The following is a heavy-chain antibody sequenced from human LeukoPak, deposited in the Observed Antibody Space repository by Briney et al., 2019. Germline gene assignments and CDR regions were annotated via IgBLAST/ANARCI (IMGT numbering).Heavy chain of an antibody. CDR3: ARRQYYYGSGSMDV. CDR2: IYYSGSA. V-gene: IGHV4-30-4*08. CDR1: GGSISSGDYY. D-gene: IGHD3-10*01. J-gene: IGHJ6*03. Sequence: SETLSLTCSVTGGSISSGDYYWTRTRQPPGKGQEWIAYIYYSGSAEYNLSLQSRATISVDTSKNQFFLKLRSVTAADTAVYYCARRQYYYGSGSMDVWGKGTMVTISS.